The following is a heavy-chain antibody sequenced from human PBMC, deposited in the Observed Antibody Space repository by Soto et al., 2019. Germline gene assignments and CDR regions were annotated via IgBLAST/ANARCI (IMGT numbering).Heavy chain of an antibody. V-gene: IGHV4-59*08. CDR2: VHDSWGS. Sequence: SETLSLTCTVSGGSISSYYWSWIRQPPGKGLEWIGYVHDSWGSNYNPSLKSRVTISVDTSKNQFSLKLSSVTAADTAVYHCARHVGNSPPGSWGQGTLVTVSS. D-gene: IGHD1-26*01. CDR1: GGSISSYY. J-gene: IGHJ4*02. CDR3: ARHVGNSPPGS.